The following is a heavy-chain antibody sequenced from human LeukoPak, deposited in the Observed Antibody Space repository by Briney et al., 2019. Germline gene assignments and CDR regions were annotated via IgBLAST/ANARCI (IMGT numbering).Heavy chain of an antibody. CDR3: ASYGDCGIFDY. J-gene: IGHJ4*02. V-gene: IGHV4-38-2*02. CDR1: GYSISSGYY. CDR2: IYHSGST. Sequence: SETLSLTCTVSGYSISSGYYWGWIRQPPGKGLEWIGSIYHSGSTYYNPSLKSRVTISVDTSKNQFSLKLSSVTAADTAVYYCASYGDCGIFDYWGQGTLVTVSS. D-gene: IGHD4-17*01.